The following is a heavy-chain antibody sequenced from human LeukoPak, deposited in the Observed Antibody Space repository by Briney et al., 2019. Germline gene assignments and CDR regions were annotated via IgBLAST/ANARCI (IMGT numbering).Heavy chain of an antibody. D-gene: IGHD4-17*01. CDR3: ARGLTTVCADY. Sequence: SETLSLTCTVSGGSISSSSYYWGWIRQPPGKGLEWIGSIYYSGSTYYNPSLKSRVTISVDTSKNQFSLKLSSVTAADTAVYYCARGLTTVCADYWGQGTLVTVSS. J-gene: IGHJ4*02. V-gene: IGHV4-39*07. CDR2: IYYSGST. CDR1: GGSISSSSYY.